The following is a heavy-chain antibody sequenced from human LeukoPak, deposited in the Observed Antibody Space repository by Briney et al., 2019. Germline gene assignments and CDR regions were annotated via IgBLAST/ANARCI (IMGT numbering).Heavy chain of an antibody. CDR2: IIPIFGTA. D-gene: IGHD5-12*01. J-gene: IGHJ4*02. CDR3: AAGQGGVYSGYDTNFDY. Sequence: ASVKVSCKASGGTFSSYAISWVRQAPGQGLEWMGGIIPIFGTANYAQKFQGRVTLTADESTSTAYMELSSLRSEDTAVYYCAAGQGGVYSGYDTNFDYWGQGTLVTVSS. V-gene: IGHV1-69*13. CDR1: GGTFSSYA.